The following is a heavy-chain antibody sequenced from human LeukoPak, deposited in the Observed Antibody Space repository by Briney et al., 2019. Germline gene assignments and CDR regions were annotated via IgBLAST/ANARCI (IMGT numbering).Heavy chain of an antibody. D-gene: IGHD6-25*01. CDR1: GFTFNSYA. J-gene: IGHJ3*01. V-gene: IGHV3-23*01. Sequence: GGSLRLSCAASGFTFNSYAMNWVPQAPGKGLEWVSGISGSGGSTYYADSVKGRFTISRDNSKNTLYVQMNSLRAEDTAVYYCERADSGCHLYSFDVWGQGTMVTVSS. CDR3: ERADSGCHLYSFDV. CDR2: ISGSGGST.